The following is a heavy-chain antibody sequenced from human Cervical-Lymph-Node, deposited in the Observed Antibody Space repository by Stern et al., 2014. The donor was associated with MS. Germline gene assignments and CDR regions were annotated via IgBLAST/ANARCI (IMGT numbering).Heavy chain of an antibody. CDR3: ARDRRAFLDY. CDR1: GFSFGTSW. Sequence: EVQLVESGGGLVQPGGSLRLSCVASGFSFGTSWMSWVRQPPGRGLEWVANIRQGGDDKFYVDSEKGRFTISRDNARNTLYLQMNSLTVADTAVYYCARDRRAFLDYWGQGTHVAVSS. J-gene: IGHJ4*02. V-gene: IGHV3-7*01. D-gene: IGHD2/OR15-2a*01. CDR2: IRQGGDDK.